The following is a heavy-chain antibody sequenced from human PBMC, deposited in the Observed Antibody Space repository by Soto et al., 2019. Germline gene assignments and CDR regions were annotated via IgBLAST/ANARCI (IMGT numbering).Heavy chain of an antibody. CDR2: ITNDGTDT. V-gene: IGHV3-74*01. Sequence: EVQLVDSGGGLVQPGGSLRLSCAAAGYVFSSYWMHWGRQVPVKGRVWVSRITNDGTDTSYAEFVNGRFTISRDNAKSKMYLQMNRRSVEDPAVSYCAGGVQGCRYFDRWGRCPRVSVSS. J-gene: IGHJ2*01. CDR1: GYVFSSYW. CDR3: AGGVQGCRYFDR.